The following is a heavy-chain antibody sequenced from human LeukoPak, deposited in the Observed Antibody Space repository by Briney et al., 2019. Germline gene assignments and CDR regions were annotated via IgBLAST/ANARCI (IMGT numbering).Heavy chain of an antibody. V-gene: IGHV4-30-4*08. CDR3: ARETHGYGGNSQYFQH. D-gene: IGHD4-23*01. CDR2: IYYSGST. Sequence: SETRSLTCTVSGGSISSGDYYWSWIRQPPGKGLEWIGYIYYSGSTYYNPSLKSRVTISVDTSKNQFSLKLSSVTAADTAVYYCARETHGYGGNSQYFQHWGQGTLVTVSS. CDR1: GGSISSGDYY. J-gene: IGHJ1*01.